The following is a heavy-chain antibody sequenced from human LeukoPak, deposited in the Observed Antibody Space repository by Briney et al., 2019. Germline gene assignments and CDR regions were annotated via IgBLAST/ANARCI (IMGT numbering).Heavy chain of an antibody. CDR1: GFTFSSYG. J-gene: IGHJ4*02. Sequence: PGGSLRLSCAASGFTFSSYGMHWVRQAPGKGLEWVAVISYDGSNKYYADSVKGRFTISRDNSKNTLYLQMNSLRAEDTAVYYCAREASRRTTVTRGTVSYFDYWGQGTLVTVSS. CDR2: ISYDGSNK. CDR3: AREASRRTTVTRGTVSYFDY. D-gene: IGHD4-17*01. V-gene: IGHV3-30*03.